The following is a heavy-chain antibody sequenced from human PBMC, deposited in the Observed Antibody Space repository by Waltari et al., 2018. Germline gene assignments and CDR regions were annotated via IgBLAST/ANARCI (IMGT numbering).Heavy chain of an antibody. CDR3: ASSSCGSYYCVDTEYFQH. J-gene: IGHJ1*01. V-gene: IGHV1-69*13. D-gene: IGHD1-26*01. CDR1: GGTFSSYA. Sequence: QVQLVQSGAEVKKPGSSVKVSCKASGGTFSSYAISWVRQAPGQGLEWMGGIIPIFGTANYAQKFQGRVTITADESTSTAYMELSSLRSEDTAVYYCASSSCGSYYCVDTEYFQHWGQGTLVTVSS. CDR2: IIPIFGTA.